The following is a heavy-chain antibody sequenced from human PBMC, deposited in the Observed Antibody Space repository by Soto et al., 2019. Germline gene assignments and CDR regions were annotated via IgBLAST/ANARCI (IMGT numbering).Heavy chain of an antibody. CDR3: AHCTLHDYGDYDPGTSHVFDS. Sequence: QITLKESGPSPVKPTQTLTVTCTFSGFSLSNSGVGVAWIRQPPGKALEWLALIYGDNDKRYSPSLKTRLTPPXXXSXXQVVLTMTNRDPVDTATYYCAHCTLHDYGDYDPGTSHVFDSWGQGTLVTVSS. CDR1: GFSLSNSGVG. CDR2: IYGDNDK. J-gene: IGHJ4*02. V-gene: IGHV2-5*02. D-gene: IGHD4-17*01.